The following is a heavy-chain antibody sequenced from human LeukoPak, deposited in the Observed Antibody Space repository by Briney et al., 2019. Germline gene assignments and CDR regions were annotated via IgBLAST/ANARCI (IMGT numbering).Heavy chain of an antibody. CDR2: IYTSGST. J-gene: IGHJ4*02. CDR1: GGSLSSGSYY. D-gene: IGHD6-25*01. V-gene: IGHV4-61*02. CDR3: ARDGSGWLNYFDY. Sequence: PSQTLSLTCTVSGGSLSSGSYYWSWIRQPAGKGLEWIGRIYTSGSTNYNPSLKSRVTISVDTSKNQFSLKLSSVTAADTAVYYCARDGSGWLNYFDYWGQGTLATVSS.